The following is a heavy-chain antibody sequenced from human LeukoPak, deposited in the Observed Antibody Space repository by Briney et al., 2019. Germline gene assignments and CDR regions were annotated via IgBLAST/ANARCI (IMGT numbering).Heavy chain of an antibody. V-gene: IGHV4-4*07. CDR1: GGSINSHY. D-gene: IGHD1-26*01. J-gene: IGHJ4*02. Sequence: SETLSLTCSVPGGSINSHYLSWIRQPAGKGLEWIGRIYARGSADYNPSLKSRVTMSVDTSKNQFSLKLTSVTAADTAVYYCARDRMGATPDYWGQGALVTVSS. CDR3: ARDRMGATPDY. CDR2: IYARGSA.